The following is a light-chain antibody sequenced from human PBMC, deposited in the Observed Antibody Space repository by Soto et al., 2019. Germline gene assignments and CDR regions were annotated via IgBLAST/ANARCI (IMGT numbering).Light chain of an antibody. CDR3: QQYGSSGK. CDR2: DAS. CDR1: QYVNIY. Sequence: EIVLTQSPATVSLSPGERVTLSCRASQYVNIYLAWYQQKPGQAPRLLIYDASNRATGVPARFSGSGSGTDFTLTISSLESEDFAVYYCQQYGSSGKFGQGTKVDIK. J-gene: IGKJ1*01. V-gene: IGKV3-11*01.